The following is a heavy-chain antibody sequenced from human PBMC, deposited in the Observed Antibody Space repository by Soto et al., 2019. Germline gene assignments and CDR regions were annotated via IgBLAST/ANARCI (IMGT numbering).Heavy chain of an antibody. CDR2: INHSGST. CDR3: ARGPEGTYAFDI. J-gene: IGHJ3*02. Sequence: QVQLQQWGAGLLNPPATLSLTCVVYGGSFSGYYWSGIPQPPGKGLEWMGEINHSGSTNYNPSLKSRVTISVDTSKNQFSLKLSSVTAADTAVYYCARGPEGTYAFDIWGQGTMVTVSS. V-gene: IGHV4-34*01. CDR1: GGSFSGYY. D-gene: IGHD1-7*01.